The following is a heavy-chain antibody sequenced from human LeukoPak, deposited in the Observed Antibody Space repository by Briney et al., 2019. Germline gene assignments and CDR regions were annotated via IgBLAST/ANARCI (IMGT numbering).Heavy chain of an antibody. Sequence: GGSLRLSCAASGFTFSSYWMHWVRQAPGKGLVWVSRINSDGSSTSYADSVKGRFTISRDNAKNTLYLQMNSLRAEDTAVYYCARPGIAVAAQLDYWGQGTLVTVSS. CDR3: ARPGIAVAAQLDY. J-gene: IGHJ4*02. CDR1: GFTFSSYW. CDR2: INSDGSST. D-gene: IGHD6-19*01. V-gene: IGHV3-74*01.